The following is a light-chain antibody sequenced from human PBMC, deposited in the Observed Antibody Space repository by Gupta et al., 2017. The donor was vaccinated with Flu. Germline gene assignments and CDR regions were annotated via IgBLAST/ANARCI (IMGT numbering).Light chain of an antibody. V-gene: IGLV1-47*01. Sequence: QSVLTQPPSMSGTPGPRVTISCSGSVSNIGTFSVYWYQQLPGTAPKLLTSTTDHRPSGVPDRLSDARAGTSASLTISGLRSEDEGGYYCASWDDSLSGVVFGGGTKLTVL. CDR3: ASWDDSLSGVV. CDR1: VSNIGTFS. CDR2: TTD. J-gene: IGLJ2*01.